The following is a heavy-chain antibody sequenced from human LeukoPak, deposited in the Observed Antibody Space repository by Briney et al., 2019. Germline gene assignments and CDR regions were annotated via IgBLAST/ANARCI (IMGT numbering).Heavy chain of an antibody. D-gene: IGHD3-22*01. CDR3: ATTYYYDSSGYYPPLYYFDY. V-gene: IGHV1-69-2*01. Sequence: ASVKVSCKVSGYTFTDYYMHLVQQARGTGLEWMGLVAPEDGETIYAEKFQGRVTITADTSTDTAYMELSSLRSEDTAVYYCATTYYYDSSGYYPPLYYFDYWGQGTLVTVSS. CDR1: GYTFTDYY. CDR2: VAPEDGET. J-gene: IGHJ4*02.